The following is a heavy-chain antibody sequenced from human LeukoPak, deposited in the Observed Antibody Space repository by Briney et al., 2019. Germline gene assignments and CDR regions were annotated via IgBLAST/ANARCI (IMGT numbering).Heavy chain of an antibody. J-gene: IGHJ4*02. D-gene: IGHD2-2*01. V-gene: IGHV1-2*02. CDR3: ATLEVVVVPAALGY. CDR1: GYTFTGYY. Sequence: GASVKVSCKASGYTFTGYYMHWVRQAPGQGLEWMGWINPNSGGTNYAQKFQGRVTMTRDTSISTAYMELSSLRSEDTAVYYCATLEVVVVPAALGYWGQGTLVTVSS. CDR2: INPNSGGT.